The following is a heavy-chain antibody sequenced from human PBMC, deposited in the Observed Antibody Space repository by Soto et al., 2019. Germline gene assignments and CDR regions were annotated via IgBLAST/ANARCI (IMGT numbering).Heavy chain of an antibody. CDR3: ARGMYGSGSYYIGDAFDM. Sequence: LRLSCAVSGFTVSYNYMNWVRQAPGKRLEWVSVIYRGGDTFYADSLKGRFTISRDNSKNTLYLQMNSLRAEDTAVYYCARGMYGSGSYYIGDAFDMWGQGTMVTVSS. J-gene: IGHJ3*02. V-gene: IGHV3-53*01. D-gene: IGHD3-10*01. CDR2: IYRGGDT. CDR1: GFTVSYNY.